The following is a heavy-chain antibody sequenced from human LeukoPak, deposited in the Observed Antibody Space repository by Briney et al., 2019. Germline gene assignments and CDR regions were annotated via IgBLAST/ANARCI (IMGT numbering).Heavy chain of an antibody. CDR3: ARDKQLDWAHYYYYYMDV. CDR1: GFPFDDYD. D-gene: IGHD1-1*01. Sequence: GGSLRLSCAASGFPFDDYDMNWVRQAPGKGLEWVSRLSWDSGNIDYADSVKGRFTISRDNSKNTLYLQMNSLRADDTAVYYCARDKQLDWAHYYYYYMDVWGKGTTVTVSS. V-gene: IGHV3-9*01. J-gene: IGHJ6*03. CDR2: LSWDSGNI.